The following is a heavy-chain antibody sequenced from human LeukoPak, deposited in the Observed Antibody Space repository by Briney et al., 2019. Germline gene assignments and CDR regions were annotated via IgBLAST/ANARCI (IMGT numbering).Heavy chain of an antibody. CDR2: ICGSGGST. CDR3: AKVRGEYYDFWSGYYPGDY. J-gene: IGHJ4*02. CDR1: GFTFSSYA. D-gene: IGHD3-3*01. V-gene: IGHV3-23*01. Sequence: GGSPRLSSAASGFTFSSYAMCWVRQAPGKGLGWVSAICGSGGSTYYADSVKGGFTISRDNSKNTLYLQMNSLRAEDTAVYYCAKVRGEYYDFWSGYYPGDYWGQGTLVTVSS.